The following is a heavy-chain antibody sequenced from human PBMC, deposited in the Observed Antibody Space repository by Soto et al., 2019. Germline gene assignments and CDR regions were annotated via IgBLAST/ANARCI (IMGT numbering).Heavy chain of an antibody. J-gene: IGHJ4*02. CDR2: FDPEDGET. Sequence: ASVKVSCKVSGYTLTELSMHWVRQAPGKGLEWMGGFDPEDGETIYAQKFQGRVTMTEDTSTDTAYMELSSLRSEDTAVYYCATGPNGDYMELLDYWGQGTLVTVSS. V-gene: IGHV1-24*01. CDR1: GYTLTELS. CDR3: ATGPNGDYMELLDY. D-gene: IGHD4-17*01.